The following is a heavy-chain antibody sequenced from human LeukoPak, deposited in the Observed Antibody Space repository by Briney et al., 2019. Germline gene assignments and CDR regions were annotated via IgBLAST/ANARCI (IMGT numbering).Heavy chain of an antibody. J-gene: IGHJ5*02. CDR3: AKVGYSSSSGWFDP. V-gene: IGHV3-30*18. CDR1: GFTFSSYG. Sequence: GGSLRLSCAASGFTFSSYGMHWVRQAPGKGLEWVAVISYDGSNKYYADSVKGRFTISRDNSKNTLYLQMNSLRAEDTAVYYCAKVGYSSSSGWFDPWGQGTLVTVSS. CDR2: ISYDGSNK. D-gene: IGHD6-6*01.